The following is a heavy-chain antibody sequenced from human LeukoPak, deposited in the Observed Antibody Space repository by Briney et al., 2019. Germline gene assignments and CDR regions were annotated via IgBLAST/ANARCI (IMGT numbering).Heavy chain of an antibody. D-gene: IGHD3-10*01. CDR1: GGSISSNSYY. J-gene: IGHJ5*02. Sequence: SETLSLTCAVSGGSISSNSYYWGWIRQPPGKGLEWIGSIYYSGSTYYNPSLKSRVTISVDTSKNQLSLKLSSVTAADTAVYYCARGGYYGSGNDFRFDPWGQGTLVTVSS. V-gene: IGHV4-39*07. CDR2: IYYSGST. CDR3: ARGGYYGSGNDFRFDP.